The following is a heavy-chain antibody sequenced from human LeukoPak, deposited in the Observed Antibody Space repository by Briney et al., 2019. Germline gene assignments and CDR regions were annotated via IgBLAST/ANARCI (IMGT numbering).Heavy chain of an antibody. CDR2: VIPIFGTA. Sequence: SVKVSCKASGGTFSSYPISWVRQTPGQGLEWLGVVIPIFGTANYAQKFQGRVTITTDESTSTAYMELSSLRSEDTAVYYCARGLVYSSSSWELNWFDPWGQGTLVTVSS. CDR3: ARGLVYSSSSWELNWFDP. V-gene: IGHV1-69*05. J-gene: IGHJ5*02. D-gene: IGHD6-6*01. CDR1: GGTFSSYP.